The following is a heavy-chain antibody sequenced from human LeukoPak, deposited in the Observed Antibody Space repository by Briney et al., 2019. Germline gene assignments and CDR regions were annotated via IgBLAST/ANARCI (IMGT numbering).Heavy chain of an antibody. Sequence: SVKVSCKASGYTFSSYAICWVRQAPGQGLEWMGGIIPIFDTGNYAQKFQGRLTITADKSTSTAYMELSSLRSEDTAVYYCARVGPHGYYGSPMDVWGKGTTVTVSS. CDR3: ARVGPHGYYGSPMDV. J-gene: IGHJ6*04. CDR1: GYTFSSYA. CDR2: IIPIFDTG. D-gene: IGHD2/OR15-2a*01. V-gene: IGHV1-69*06.